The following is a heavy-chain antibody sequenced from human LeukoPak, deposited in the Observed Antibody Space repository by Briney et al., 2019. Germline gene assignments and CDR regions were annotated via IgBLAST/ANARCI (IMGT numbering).Heavy chain of an antibody. Sequence: SETLSLTCTVSGGSISSSSYYWGWIRQPPGKGLEWIGSIYYSGSTYYNPSLKSRVTISVDTSKNQFSLKLSSVTAADTAVYYCARLNNWNDDPFGYWGQGTLVTVSS. CDR1: GGSISSSSYY. CDR3: ARLNNWNDDPFGY. V-gene: IGHV4-39*07. CDR2: IYYSGST. D-gene: IGHD1-20*01. J-gene: IGHJ4*02.